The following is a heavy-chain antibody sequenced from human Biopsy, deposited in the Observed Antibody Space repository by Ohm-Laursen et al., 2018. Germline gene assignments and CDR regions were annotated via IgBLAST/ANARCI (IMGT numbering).Heavy chain of an antibody. Sequence: GSSVKVSCKAPGGTFSNYGVNWVRQAPGQGLEWLGGNIPILGTGNYAQKFQDRVTVAADTSTSTATMEPRSLRSDDTAVYYCATKLTGYFHHWGQGILVIVSS. D-gene: IGHD3-9*01. CDR1: GGTFSNYG. CDR2: NIPILGTG. V-gene: IGHV1-69*06. CDR3: ATKLTGYFHH. J-gene: IGHJ1*01.